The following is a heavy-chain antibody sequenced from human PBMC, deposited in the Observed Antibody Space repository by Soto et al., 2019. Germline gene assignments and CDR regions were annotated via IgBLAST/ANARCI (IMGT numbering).Heavy chain of an antibody. Sequence: QVQLVESGGGVVQPGRSLRLSCAASGFTFSSYGMHWVRQAPGKGLEWVAVISYDGSNKYYADSVKGRFTISRDNSKNTLYLQMNSLRAEDTAVYYCAKGAGAWGQGTLVIVSS. D-gene: IGHD6-19*01. J-gene: IGHJ5*02. V-gene: IGHV3-30*18. CDR2: ISYDGSNK. CDR1: GFTFSSYG. CDR3: AKGAGA.